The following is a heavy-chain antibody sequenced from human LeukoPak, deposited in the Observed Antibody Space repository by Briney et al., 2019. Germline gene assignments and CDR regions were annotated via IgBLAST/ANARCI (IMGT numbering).Heavy chain of an antibody. CDR2: ISYDGSNK. J-gene: IGHJ4*02. V-gene: IGHV3-30*18. Sequence: QPGGSLRLSCAASGFTFSSYGMHWVRQAPGKGLEWVAVISYDGSNKYYADSVKGRFTISRDNSKNTLYLQMNSLRAEDTAVYYCAKDFYGSGSYITYYFDYWGQGTLVTVSS. CDR1: GFTFSSYG. D-gene: IGHD3-10*01. CDR3: AKDFYGSGSYITYYFDY.